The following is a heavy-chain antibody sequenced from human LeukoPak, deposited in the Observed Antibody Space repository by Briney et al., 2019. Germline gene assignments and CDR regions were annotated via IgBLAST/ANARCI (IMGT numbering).Heavy chain of an antibody. J-gene: IGHJ1*01. CDR1: GYTFTGYH. V-gene: IGHV1-2*02. CDR2: INPISGGT. D-gene: IGHD6-19*01. CDR3: ARGGVYSSGWYPEYFQR. Sequence: ASVKVSCKTSGYTFTGYHMHWVRQAPGQGLEWTGWINPISGGTKYGQKFQGRVTLTWDTSISTAYMELNSLTSDDTAVYYCARGGVYSSGWYPEYFQRWGQGTLVTVS.